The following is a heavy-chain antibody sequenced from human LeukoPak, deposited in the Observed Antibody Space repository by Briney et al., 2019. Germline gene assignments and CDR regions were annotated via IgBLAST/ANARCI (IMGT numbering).Heavy chain of an antibody. J-gene: IGHJ4*02. CDR2: IRYDGSNR. CDR1: GFTFSSYG. V-gene: IGHV3-30*02. CDR3: AKDYGGFDY. Sequence: GGSLRLSCAASGFTFSSYGMHWVRQAPGKGLEWVAFIRYDGSNRYFADFVKGRFTISRDNSKNTLYLQMNSLRDADTAVYYCAKDYGGFDYWGQGTLVTVSS. D-gene: IGHD4-23*01.